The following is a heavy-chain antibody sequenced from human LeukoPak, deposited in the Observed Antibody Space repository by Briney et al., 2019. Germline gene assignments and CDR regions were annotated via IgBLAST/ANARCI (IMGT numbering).Heavy chain of an antibody. CDR3: ARSSTIGAAGLFDH. CDR2: IYSGGTT. D-gene: IGHD6-13*01. V-gene: IGHV3-53*01. CDR1: GFTVSSNY. J-gene: IGHJ4*02. Sequence: GGSLRLSCAASGFTVSSNYMSWVRQAPGKGLEWVSVIYSGGTTFYADSVKGRFTISRDNSKNTLYLHMNSLRAEDTAVYYCARSSTIGAAGLFDHWGQGTLVTVSS.